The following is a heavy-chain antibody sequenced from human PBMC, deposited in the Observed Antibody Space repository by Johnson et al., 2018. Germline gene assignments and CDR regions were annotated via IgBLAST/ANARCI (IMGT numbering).Heavy chain of an antibody. CDR3: SKDQSDGVVITMDAFEI. D-gene: IGHD3-3*01. J-gene: IGHJ3*02. V-gene: IGHV4-59*01. Sequence: QVQLQESGPGLVKPSETLSLTCTVSGGSISSYYWSWIRQPPGKGLEWIGYIYSSGSTNYNPSLKSRVTISVDTSKNLFSLKLSSVTAADTAVYYCSKDQSDGVVITMDAFEIWGQGTMVTVSS. CDR1: GGSISSYY. CDR2: IYSSGST.